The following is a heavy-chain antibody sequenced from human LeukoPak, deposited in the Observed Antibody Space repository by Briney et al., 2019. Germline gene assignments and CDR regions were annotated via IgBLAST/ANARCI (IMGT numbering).Heavy chain of an antibody. J-gene: IGHJ4*02. Sequence: PAGGSLRLSCAASGFTFSSYAMSWVRQAPGKGLEWVSAISGSGGSTYYADSVKGRFTISRDNSKNTLFLQMNSLRAEDTAVYYCARKFTYTISVLDYWGQGTLVTVSS. CDR2: ISGSGGST. CDR1: GFTFSSYA. CDR3: ARKFTYTISVLDY. D-gene: IGHD3-16*01. V-gene: IGHV3-23*01.